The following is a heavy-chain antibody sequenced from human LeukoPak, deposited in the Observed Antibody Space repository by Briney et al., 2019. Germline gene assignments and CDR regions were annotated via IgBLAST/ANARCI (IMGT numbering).Heavy chain of an antibody. V-gene: IGHV3-74*01. CDR3: ARDIRATNNFDY. CDR2: INTDGSST. D-gene: IGHD5-24*01. Sequence: GGSLRLSCAASGFTFSSSWMHWVRQGPGKGLVWVSRINTDGSSTSYADSVKGRFTISRDNAKNTLHLQMNSLRGEDTGVYYCARDIRATNNFDYWGQGTLVTVSS. J-gene: IGHJ4*02. CDR1: GFTFSSSW.